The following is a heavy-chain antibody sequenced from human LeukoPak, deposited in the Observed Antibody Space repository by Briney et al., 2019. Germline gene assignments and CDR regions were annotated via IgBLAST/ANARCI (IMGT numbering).Heavy chain of an antibody. CDR2: ISAYNGNT. V-gene: IGHV1-18*04. D-gene: IGHD5-12*01. J-gene: IGHJ6*04. CDR1: GYTFTSYG. CDR3: ARLGVATTGQMPYYYGMDV. Sequence: ASVKVSCKASGYTFTSYGISWVRQAPGQGLELMGWISAYNGNTNYAQKLQGRVTMTTDTSTSTAYMELRSLRSDDTAVYYCARLGVATTGQMPYYYGMDVWGKGTTVTVSS.